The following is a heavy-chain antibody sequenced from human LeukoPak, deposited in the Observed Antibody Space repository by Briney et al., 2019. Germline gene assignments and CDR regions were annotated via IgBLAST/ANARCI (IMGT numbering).Heavy chain of an antibody. J-gene: IGHJ3*02. CDR1: GGTFSSYA. Sequence: SVKVSCKASGGTFSSYAISWVRQAPGQGLEWMGGIIPISGTANYAQKFQGRVTITADESTSTAYMELSSLRSEDTAVYYCARGHFDFWSGYRQVAFDIWGQGTMVTVSS. CDR3: ARGHFDFWSGYRQVAFDI. V-gene: IGHV1-69*13. D-gene: IGHD3-3*01. CDR2: IIPISGTA.